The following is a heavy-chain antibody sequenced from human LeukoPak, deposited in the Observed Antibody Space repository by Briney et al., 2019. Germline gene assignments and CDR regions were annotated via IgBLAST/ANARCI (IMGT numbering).Heavy chain of an antibody. D-gene: IGHD6-13*01. Sequence: PSGTLSLTCSVSGGSISSSTYYWGWHRQPPGKGLEWIVNIYNSGSTYYNPSLKSLVTISVDTSENQFSLKLSSVTAADTAVYYCARQAYSSNLGWFDPWGQGTLVTVSS. CDR3: ARQAYSSNLGWFDP. CDR2: IYNSGST. V-gene: IGHV4-39*01. J-gene: IGHJ5*02. CDR1: GGSISSSTYY.